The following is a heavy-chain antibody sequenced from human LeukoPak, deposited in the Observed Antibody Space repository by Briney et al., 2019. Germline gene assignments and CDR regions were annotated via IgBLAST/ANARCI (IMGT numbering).Heavy chain of an antibody. J-gene: IGHJ3*02. Sequence: GGSLRLSCAASGFSFSSYGMHWVRQAPGKGLEWVAFILYDGSDKYYADSVKGRFTISRDNSKNTLYLQMNSLRVEDTAVYYCARDHIYSGSYYWGAFDIWGQGTMVTVSS. CDR3: ARDHIYSGSYYWGAFDI. D-gene: IGHD1-26*01. CDR1: GFSFSSYG. V-gene: IGHV3-30*02. CDR2: ILYDGSDK.